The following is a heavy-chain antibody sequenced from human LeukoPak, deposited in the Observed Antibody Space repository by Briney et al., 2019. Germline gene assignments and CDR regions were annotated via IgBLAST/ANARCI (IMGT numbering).Heavy chain of an antibody. Sequence: ASVKVSCKASGGTFSSYAISWVRQAPGQGLEWMGWISAYNGNTNYAQKLQGRVTMTTDTSTSAAYMELRSLRSDDTAVYYCARDRYSSSWYCGNSEPPVDYWGQGTLVTVSS. CDR3: ARDRYSSSWYCGNSEPPVDY. D-gene: IGHD6-13*01. V-gene: IGHV1-18*01. CDR2: ISAYNGNT. CDR1: GGTFSSYA. J-gene: IGHJ4*02.